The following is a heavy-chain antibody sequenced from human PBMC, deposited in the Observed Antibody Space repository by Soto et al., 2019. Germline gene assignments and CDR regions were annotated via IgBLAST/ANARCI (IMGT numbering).Heavy chain of an antibody. CDR3: AVRYEPEAGSYSWRSFDP. CDR1: GGTFSSYA. Sequence: SAKVSCKASGGTFSSYAMSWVRQAPGQGLEWMGGIIPIFGTANYAQKYQGRVAITADESTSTASMELTSLRSEDTAVYYCAVRYEPEAGSYSWRSFDPWGQGTLVTVSS. CDR2: IIPIFGTA. V-gene: IGHV1-69*13. D-gene: IGHD3-10*01. J-gene: IGHJ5*02.